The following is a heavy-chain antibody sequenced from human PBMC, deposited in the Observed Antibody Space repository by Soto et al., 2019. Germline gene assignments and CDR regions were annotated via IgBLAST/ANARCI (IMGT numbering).Heavy chain of an antibody. CDR1: GFTFSSYA. CDR2: ISGSGGST. D-gene: IGHD3-16*01. CDR3: AKDHAYDYVWGSYPLQMRVYFDY. J-gene: IGHJ4*02. V-gene: IGHV3-23*01. Sequence: GGSLRLSCAASGFTFSSYAMSWVRQAPGKGLEWVSAISGSGGSTYYADSVKGRFTISRDNSKNTRYLQMNSLRAEDTAVYYCAKDHAYDYVWGSYPLQMRVYFDYWGQGTLVTVSS.